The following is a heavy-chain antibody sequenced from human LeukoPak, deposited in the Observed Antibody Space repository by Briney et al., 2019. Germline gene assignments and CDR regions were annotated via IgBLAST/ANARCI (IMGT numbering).Heavy chain of an antibody. V-gene: IGHV1-18*04. J-gene: IGHJ4*02. Sequence: ASVKVSCKASGYTFTSYYMHWVRQAPGQGLEWMGWISVYNGNTNYAQKLQGRVTMTTDTSTSTAYMELRSLRSDDTAVYYCARGLAAAGTPYYFDYWGQGTLVTVSS. D-gene: IGHD6-13*01. CDR1: GYTFTSYY. CDR2: ISVYNGNT. CDR3: ARGLAAAGTPYYFDY.